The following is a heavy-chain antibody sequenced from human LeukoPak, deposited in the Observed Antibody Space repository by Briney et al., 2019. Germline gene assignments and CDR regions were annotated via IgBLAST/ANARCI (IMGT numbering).Heavy chain of an antibody. V-gene: IGHV4-39*01. CDR1: GGSISSSSYY. CDR2: IYYSGST. D-gene: IGHD3-3*01. J-gene: IGHJ4*02. Sequence: SETLSLTCTVSGGSISSSSYYWGWIRQPPGKGLEWIGSIYYSGSTYYNPSLKSRVTISVDTSKNQFSLKLSSVTAADTAVYYCARSAWSGHYTHDYWGQGTLVTVSS. CDR3: ARSAWSGHYTHDY.